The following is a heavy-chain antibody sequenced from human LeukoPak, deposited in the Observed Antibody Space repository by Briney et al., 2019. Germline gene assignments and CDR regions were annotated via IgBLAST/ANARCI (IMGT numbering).Heavy chain of an antibody. Sequence: GGSLRLSCAASRFTFSNYAMSWVRQAPGKGPEWVSIITSGSNTYYADSVKGRFTISRDNSKNTVYLQMSSLRAEHTAVYYCAKIMTCSSICPCSGFDWSGQRTLVTVSS. V-gene: IGHV3-23*01. CDR1: RFTFSNYA. D-gene: IGHD2-2*01. J-gene: IGHJ4*02. CDR3: AKIMTCSSICPCSGFDW. CDR2: ITSGSNT.